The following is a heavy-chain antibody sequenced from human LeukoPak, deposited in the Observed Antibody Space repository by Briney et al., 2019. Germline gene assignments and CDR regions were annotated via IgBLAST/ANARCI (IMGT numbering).Heavy chain of an antibody. CDR1: GFTFSNAW. CDR3: TTAVRGTLEAFDY. D-gene: IGHD3-3*01. J-gene: IGHJ4*02. CDR2: IKSKTDGGTT. Sequence: GGSLRLSCAASGFTFSNAWMSWVRQAPGKGLEWVGRIKSKTDGGTTDYAAPVKGRFTISRDDSKNTLYLQMNGLKTEDTAVYYCTTAVRGTLEAFDYWGQGTLVTVSS. V-gene: IGHV3-15*01.